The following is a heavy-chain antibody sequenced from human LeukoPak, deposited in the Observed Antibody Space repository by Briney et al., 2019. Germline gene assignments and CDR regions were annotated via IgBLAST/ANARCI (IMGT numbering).Heavy chain of an antibody. J-gene: IGHJ3*02. CDR3: ARGAPSGIVGATLLFDAFDI. D-gene: IGHD1-26*01. CDR1: GYTFTSYG. V-gene: IGHV1-18*01. CDR2: ISAYNGNT. Sequence: GASVKVSCKASGYTFTSYGISWVRQAPGHGLEGMGWISAYNGNTNYAQKLQGRVTMTTDTSTSTAYMELRSLRSDDTAVYYCARGAPSGIVGATLLFDAFDIWGQGTMVTVSS.